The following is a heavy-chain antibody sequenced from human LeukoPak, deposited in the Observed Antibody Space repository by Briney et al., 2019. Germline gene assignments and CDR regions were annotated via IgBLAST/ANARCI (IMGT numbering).Heavy chain of an antibody. D-gene: IGHD6-19*01. J-gene: IGHJ4*02. CDR3: ARFPYSSVADY. V-gene: IGHV4-59*01. Sequence: SETLSLTCTVSGGSTSSYNWSWIRQPPGKGLEWIGYIYHSGSTNYNPSLKSRVTISVDTSKNQFSLKLSSVTAADTAVYYCARFPYSSVADYWGQGTLVTVSS. CDR2: IYHSGST. CDR1: GGSTSSYN.